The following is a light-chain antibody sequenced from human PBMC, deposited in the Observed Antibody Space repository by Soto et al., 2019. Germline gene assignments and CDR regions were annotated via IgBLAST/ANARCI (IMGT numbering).Light chain of an antibody. V-gene: IGKV1-5*01. J-gene: IGKJ1*01. Sequence: EIQMTQSPSTLSASVGDRVTITCRASQSINRWLAWYQQKPGKAPKLLIHDASTLESGVPSRFSGSGSGTEFTLSISSLQPDDFATYYCQHYDSDSWTFGQGTKVEIK. CDR1: QSINRW. CDR2: DAS. CDR3: QHYDSDSWT.